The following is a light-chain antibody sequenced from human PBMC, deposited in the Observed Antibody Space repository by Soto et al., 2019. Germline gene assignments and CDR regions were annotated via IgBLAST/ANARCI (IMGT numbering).Light chain of an antibody. Sequence: DIPMTQSPSSLSASVGDRVTITCRASQSISSYLNWYQQKPGKAPKLLIYAASSLQSGVPSRVSGSGSGTDFTLTISSLQPEDFATYYCQQSYSTPWTFGQGTKVEIK. CDR1: QSISSY. V-gene: IGKV1-39*01. J-gene: IGKJ1*01. CDR2: AAS. CDR3: QQSYSTPWT.